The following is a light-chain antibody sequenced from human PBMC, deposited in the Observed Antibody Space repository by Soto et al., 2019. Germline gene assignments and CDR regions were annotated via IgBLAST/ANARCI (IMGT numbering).Light chain of an antibody. J-gene: IGKJ2*01. Sequence: DIQMTQSPSSLSASVRDRVTITCRASQTISTHLNWYQQKPGKAPKLLIYAASTLQSGVPSRFSGSGSGTDFTLTINSLQPEDFATYYCQQSLTFPYTFGQGTKLEIK. V-gene: IGKV1-39*01. CDR2: AAS. CDR1: QTISTH. CDR3: QQSLTFPYT.